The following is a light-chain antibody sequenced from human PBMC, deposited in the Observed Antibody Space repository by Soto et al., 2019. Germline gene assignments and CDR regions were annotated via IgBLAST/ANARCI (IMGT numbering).Light chain of an antibody. CDR1: QSLLHTIRYNY. Sequence: DIVMTQSPLSLPVTPGEPASISCRSSQSLLHTIRYNYLDWYLQKPGQSPQLLIYLGSNRASGVPDRFSGSGSGTNFTLKISRVEAEDVGVYYCMQTLQTPLTFGGGTKVEIK. CDR3: MQTLQTPLT. J-gene: IGKJ4*01. CDR2: LGS. V-gene: IGKV2-28*01.